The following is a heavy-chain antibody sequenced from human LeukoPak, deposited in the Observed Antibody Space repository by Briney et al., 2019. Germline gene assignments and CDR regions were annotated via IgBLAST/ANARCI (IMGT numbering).Heavy chain of an antibody. J-gene: IGHJ2*01. V-gene: IGHV4-4*07. Sequence: SETLSLTCTVSGGSVSSYYWSWIRQPAGKGLEWIGCIYTSGNTNYNPSLKSRVTMSVDTSKNQFSLRLTSVTAADTALYYCARDPSGWFFDLWGRGTLVTVSS. CDR1: GGSVSSYY. CDR3: ARDPSGWFFDL. CDR2: IYTSGNT.